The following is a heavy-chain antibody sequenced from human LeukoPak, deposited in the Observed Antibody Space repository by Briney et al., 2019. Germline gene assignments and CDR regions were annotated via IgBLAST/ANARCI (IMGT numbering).Heavy chain of an antibody. Sequence: GGSLRLSCAASGFNFNTYAFHWVRQAPGKGLEWVAVISYDGSNKYYADSVKGRFTISRDNSKNTLYLQMNSLRAEDTAVYYCAKDGGYDYGDSGYFDYWGQGTLVTVSS. D-gene: IGHD4-17*01. CDR3: AKDGGYDYGDSGYFDY. CDR1: GFNFNTYA. J-gene: IGHJ4*02. V-gene: IGHV3-30*04. CDR2: ISYDGSNK.